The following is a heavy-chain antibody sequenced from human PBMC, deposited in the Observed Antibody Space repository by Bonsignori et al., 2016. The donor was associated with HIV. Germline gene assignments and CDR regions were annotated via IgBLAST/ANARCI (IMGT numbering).Heavy chain of an antibody. J-gene: IGHJ6*03. D-gene: IGHD6-13*01. Sequence: WVRQAPGQGLEWMGWISAYNGNTNYAQKLQGRVTMTTDTSTSTAYMELRSLRSDDTAVYYCARGAFIAAAGIYYYYYYMDVWGKGTTVTVSS. CDR2: ISAYNGNT. CDR3: ARGAFIAAAGIYYYYYYMDV. V-gene: IGHV1-18*01.